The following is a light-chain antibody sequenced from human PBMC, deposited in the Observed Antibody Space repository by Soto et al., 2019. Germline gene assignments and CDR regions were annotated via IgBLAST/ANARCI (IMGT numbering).Light chain of an antibody. CDR3: QQYGYSRT. CDR1: QSVGSTY. J-gene: IGKJ1*01. V-gene: IGKV3-20*01. Sequence: EIVLTQSPGTLSLSPGERATLSCRASQSVGSTYLAWYQQKPGQAPRLLIYGASTRATGIPDRFSGSGSGTDFTLTISRLEPEDFAVYYSQQYGYSRTFGQGTKVEIK. CDR2: GAS.